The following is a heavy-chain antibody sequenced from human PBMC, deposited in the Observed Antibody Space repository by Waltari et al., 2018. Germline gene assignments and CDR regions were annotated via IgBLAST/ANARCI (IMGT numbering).Heavy chain of an antibody. Sequence: QVQLVQSGPEMKRPGASVKVSCKASGYTFTAYGLSWVRQAPGQGLEWMGWIGAPNDQTNYAQKFQDRATMTTDTTTSTAYMELRSLRSDDTAVYYCARRFIGAFDIWGQGTMVTVSS. CDR2: IGAPNDQT. CDR1: GYTFTAYG. D-gene: IGHD3-3*01. CDR3: ARRFIGAFDI. V-gene: IGHV1-18*04. J-gene: IGHJ3*02.